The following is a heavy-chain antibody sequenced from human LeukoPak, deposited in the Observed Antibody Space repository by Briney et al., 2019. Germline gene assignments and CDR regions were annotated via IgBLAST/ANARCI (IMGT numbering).Heavy chain of an antibody. V-gene: IGHV1-2*02. Sequence: ASVKVSCKASGYSFTGYYMHWVRQAPGQGLEWMGWINPNSGGTNYAQKFQGRVTMTRDTSISTAYMELSRLRSDDTAVYYRASNSGGSSSSRPLDYWGQGTLVTVSS. CDR1: GYSFTGYY. CDR3: ASNSGGSSSSRPLDY. CDR2: INPNSGGT. D-gene: IGHD6-6*01. J-gene: IGHJ4*02.